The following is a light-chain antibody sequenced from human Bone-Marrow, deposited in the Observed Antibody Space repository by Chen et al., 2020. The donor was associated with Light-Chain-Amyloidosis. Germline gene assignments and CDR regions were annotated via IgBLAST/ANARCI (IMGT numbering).Light chain of an antibody. Sequence: QSALTQPASVSGSPGQSITISCTGTSSDVGGDNHVSWYQQHPDKAPKLMIYEVTNRPSGVPDRFSGSKSDNTATLTLSGLQTEDEADYFCSSYTITNPLVFGSGTRVTVL. CDR1: SSDVGGDNH. V-gene: IGLV2-14*01. CDR3: SSYTITNPLV. J-gene: IGLJ1*01. CDR2: EVT.